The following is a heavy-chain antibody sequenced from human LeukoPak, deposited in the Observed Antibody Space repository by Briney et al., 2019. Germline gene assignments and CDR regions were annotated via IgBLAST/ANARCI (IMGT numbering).Heavy chain of an antibody. V-gene: IGHV3-11*06. CDR2: ISSSSSYT. CDR3: VRDLGGDSYGYVHYGMDV. Sequence: GGSLRLSCAASGFTFSDYYMNWIRQAPAKGLEWVSYISSSSSYTKYADSVKGRFTISRDNAKNSLYLQMNSLRAEDTAVYYCVRDLGGDSYGYVHYGMDVWGKGTTVTVSS. CDR1: GFTFSDYY. J-gene: IGHJ6*04. D-gene: IGHD5-18*01.